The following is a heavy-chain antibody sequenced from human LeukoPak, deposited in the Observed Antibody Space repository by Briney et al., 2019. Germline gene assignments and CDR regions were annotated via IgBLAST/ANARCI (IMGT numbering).Heavy chain of an antibody. J-gene: IGHJ4*02. CDR1: GYNFPIYW. CDR3: ARDWGYYDSSGLDY. Sequence: KGGESLKISCQGSGYNFPIYWIGWVRQMPGQGLEWMGIIYPDDSNTIYGPSFQGQVTISADKSINTAYLEWSSLRSEDTAVYYCARDWGYYDSSGLDYWGQGTLVTVSS. CDR2: IYPDDSNT. D-gene: IGHD3-22*01. V-gene: IGHV5-51*01.